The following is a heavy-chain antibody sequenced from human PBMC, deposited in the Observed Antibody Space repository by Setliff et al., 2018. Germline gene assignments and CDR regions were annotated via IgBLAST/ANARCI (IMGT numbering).Heavy chain of an antibody. Sequence: ASVKVSCKTSGYSFTGYYMHWVRQAPGQGLEWMGIIHTGGGSASYAQKFQGRVTMTSDTSTCTVYMEVNIVTSDDTAIYYCARGGLAAAGRKGVFEYWGQGTVVTAPQ. CDR3: ARGGLAAAGRKGVFEY. D-gene: IGHD6-13*01. CDR1: GYSFTGYY. J-gene: IGHJ4*02. CDR2: IHTGGGSA. V-gene: IGHV1-46*01.